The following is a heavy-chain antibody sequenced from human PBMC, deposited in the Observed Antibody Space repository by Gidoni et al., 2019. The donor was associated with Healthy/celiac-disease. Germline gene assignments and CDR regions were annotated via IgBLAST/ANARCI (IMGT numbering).Heavy chain of an antibody. V-gene: IGHV3-23*04. Sequence: EVQLVESGGDLVQPGGSLRLSCAASGLTFRSYAMSWVRQAPGKGLEWISAISTSGGSTYYADAVKGRFTISRDNSKNTLYLQMSSLRAEDTAVYYCAKDWGSGWSRGDWFDPWGQGTLVTVSS. J-gene: IGHJ5*02. CDR1: GLTFRSYA. CDR3: AKDWGSGWSRGDWFDP. D-gene: IGHD6-19*01. CDR2: ISTSGGST.